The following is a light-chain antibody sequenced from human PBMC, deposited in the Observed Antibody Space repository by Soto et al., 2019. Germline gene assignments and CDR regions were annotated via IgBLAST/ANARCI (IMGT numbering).Light chain of an antibody. V-gene: IGKV3-15*01. J-gene: IGKJ5*01. Sequence: EFVLTQSPGTLSLSPGERATLSCRASQTVRNNYLAWYQQKPGQAPRLLIYGASTRATGIPARFSGSGSGTEFTLTISSLQSEDFAVYYCQQYKNWPPITFGQGTRLGI. CDR2: GAS. CDR1: QTVRNN. CDR3: QQYKNWPPIT.